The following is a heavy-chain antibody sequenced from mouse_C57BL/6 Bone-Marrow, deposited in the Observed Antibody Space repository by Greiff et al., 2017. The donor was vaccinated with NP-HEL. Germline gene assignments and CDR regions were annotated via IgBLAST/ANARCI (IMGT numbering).Heavy chain of an antibody. CDR3: ARRGLRQRAWFAY. CDR1: GYTFTSYW. J-gene: IGHJ3*01. V-gene: IGHV1-59*01. CDR2: IDPSDSYT. D-gene: IGHD2-4*01. Sequence: VQLQQPGAELVRPGTSVKLSCKASGYTFTSYWMHWVKQRPGQGLEWIGVIDPSDSYTNYNQKFKGKATLTVDTSSSTAYMQLSSLTSEDSAVYYCARRGLRQRAWFAYWGQGTLVTVSA.